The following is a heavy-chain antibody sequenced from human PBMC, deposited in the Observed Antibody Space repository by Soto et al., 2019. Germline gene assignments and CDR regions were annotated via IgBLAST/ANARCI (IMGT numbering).Heavy chain of an antibody. Sequence: GGSLRLSCEVSGFTFTKYGMHWVRQAPGKGLEWVAVISYDGNKEYFADSVKGRFTISRDNARNKSYLQMNSLRGNDTAVYYCVKDSYSNYSPYYYYAMDVWGQGTTVTVSS. CDR1: GFTFTKYG. CDR3: VKDSYSNYSPYYYYAMDV. CDR2: ISYDGNKE. J-gene: IGHJ6*02. V-gene: IGHV3-30*18. D-gene: IGHD4-4*01.